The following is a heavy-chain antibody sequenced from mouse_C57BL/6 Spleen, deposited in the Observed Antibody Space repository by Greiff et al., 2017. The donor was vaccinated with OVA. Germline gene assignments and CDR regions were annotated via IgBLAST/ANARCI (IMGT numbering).Heavy chain of an antibody. CDR2: IWSDGST. D-gene: IGHD2-5*01. V-gene: IGHV2-6*03. CDR3: ASSYYSNYGNAMDY. Sequence: VMLVESGPGLVAPSQSLSITCTVSGFSLTSYGVHWVRQPPGKGLEWLVVIWSDGSTTYNSALKSRLSISKDNSKSQVFLKMNSLQTDDTAMYYCASSYYSNYGNAMDYWGQGTSVTVSS. CDR1: GFSLTSYG. J-gene: IGHJ4*01.